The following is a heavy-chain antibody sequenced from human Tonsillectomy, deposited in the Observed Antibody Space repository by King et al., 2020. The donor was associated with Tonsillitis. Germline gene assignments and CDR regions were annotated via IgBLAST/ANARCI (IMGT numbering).Heavy chain of an antibody. CDR2: ISGSGGST. Sequence: VQLVESGGGLVQIGGSLRLSCAASGFTFSSYAMSWVRQAPGKGLEWVSSISGSGGSTYSADSVKGRFTISRDNSKNTLYLQMNSLRAEDTAVYYCAEDKVATMPRDAFDLWGQGTMVTVSS. V-gene: IGHV3-23*04. CDR3: AEDKVATMPRDAFDL. CDR1: GFTFSSYA. J-gene: IGHJ3*01. D-gene: IGHD5-12*01.